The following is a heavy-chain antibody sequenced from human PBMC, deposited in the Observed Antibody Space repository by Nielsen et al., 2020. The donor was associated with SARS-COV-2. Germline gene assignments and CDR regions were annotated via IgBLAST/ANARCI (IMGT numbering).Heavy chain of an antibody. CDR1: GGSISSYY. D-gene: IGHD7-27*01. J-gene: IGHJ4*02. CDR2: IYYSGRT. V-gene: IGHV4-59*12. Sequence: SETLSLTCTVSGGSISSYYWSWIRQPPGKGLEWIGYIYYSGRTNYNPSLKSRVTISVDTSKNQFSLKLSSVTAADPAVYYCARDCSCGLGSSPSYYFDYWGQGTLVTVSS. CDR3: ARDCSCGLGSSPSYYFDY.